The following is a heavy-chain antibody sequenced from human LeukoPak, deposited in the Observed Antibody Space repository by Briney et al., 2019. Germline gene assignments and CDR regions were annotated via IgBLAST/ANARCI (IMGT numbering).Heavy chain of an antibody. CDR2: INSNSGGT. CDR3: ARDYQGIAVAGTSGAFDI. D-gene: IGHD6-19*01. J-gene: IGHJ3*02. CDR1: GYTFTGYY. V-gene: IGHV1-2*02. Sequence: ASVKVSCKASGYTFTGYYMHWVRQAPGQGLEWMGWINSNSGGTNYAQKFQGRVTMTRDTSISTAYMELSRLRSDDTAVYYCARDYQGIAVAGTSGAFDIWGQGTMVTVSS.